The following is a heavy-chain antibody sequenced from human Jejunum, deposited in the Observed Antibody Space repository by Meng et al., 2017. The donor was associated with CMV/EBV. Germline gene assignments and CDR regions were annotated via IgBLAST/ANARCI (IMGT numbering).Heavy chain of an antibody. CDR2: ISWSSGVT. Sequence: FTFNDYAMHWVRQAPGKGLEWVSGISWSSGVTGYADSVKGRFTISRDNAKNSLYLQMNSLRPEDTAVYYCARSTRGYFDITGYFDYWDQGALVTVSS. CDR3: ARSTRGYFDITGYFDY. J-gene: IGHJ4*02. D-gene: IGHD3-22*01. CDR1: FTFNDYA. V-gene: IGHV3-9*01.